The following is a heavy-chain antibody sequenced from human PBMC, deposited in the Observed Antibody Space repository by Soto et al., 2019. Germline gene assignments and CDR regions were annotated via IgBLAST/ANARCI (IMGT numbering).Heavy chain of an antibody. D-gene: IGHD3-10*01. Sequence: QVQLVESGGGVVQPGRSLRLSCATSGFTFSNYGMHWARHTPGKGLEWVAVISYDGSNKKYADSVKGRFTISRDNSKSTLTLQMNRLSVEDTAVYYCAANMLRAPLVPWCQGTLVIV. J-gene: IGHJ5*02. V-gene: IGHV3-30*03. CDR1: GFTFSNYG. CDR3: AANMLRAPLVP. CDR2: ISYDGSNK.